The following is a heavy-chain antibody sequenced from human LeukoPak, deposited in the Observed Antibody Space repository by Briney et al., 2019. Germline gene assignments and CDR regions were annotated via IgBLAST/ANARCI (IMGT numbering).Heavy chain of an antibody. CDR3: ARRPDYYYYGMDV. CDR2: ISGSGGST. J-gene: IGHJ6*02. Sequence: GGSLRLSCAASGFTFSSYAMSWVRQAPGKGLEWVSAISGSGGSTYYAVSVKGRFTISRDNSKNTLYLQMNSLRAEDTAVYYCARRPDYYYYGMDVWGQGTTVTVSS. V-gene: IGHV3-23*01. CDR1: GFTFSSYA.